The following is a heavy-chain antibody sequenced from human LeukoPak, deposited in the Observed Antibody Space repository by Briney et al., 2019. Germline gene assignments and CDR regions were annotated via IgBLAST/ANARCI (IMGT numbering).Heavy chain of an antibody. Sequence: KPSETLSLTCTVSGGSISSSTYYWGWIRQPPGKGLEWIGNLYYSGNTYYNPSLKSRVTISVDTSMNQFSLKLSSVTAADTALYYCASRSGYYPYWGQGTLVTVSS. V-gene: IGHV4-39*01. CDR2: LYYSGNT. CDR3: ASRSGYYPY. D-gene: IGHD3-22*01. CDR1: GGSISSSTYY. J-gene: IGHJ4*02.